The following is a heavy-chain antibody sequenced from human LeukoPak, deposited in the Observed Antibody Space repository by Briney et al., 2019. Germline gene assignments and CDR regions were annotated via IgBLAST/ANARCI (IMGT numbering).Heavy chain of an antibody. CDR2: ISDSGSKT. CDR3: AKDWSCDY. Sequence: GGSLRLACLPDGSTFSSNAMTWVRHAPGKGLEWVSAISDSGSKTHYADSVKGRFTISRDNSKNTVYLQMNSLRAEDTALYYCAKDWSCDYWGQGTLVTVSS. J-gene: IGHJ4*02. CDR1: GSTFSSNA. V-gene: IGHV3-23*01. D-gene: IGHD1-26*01.